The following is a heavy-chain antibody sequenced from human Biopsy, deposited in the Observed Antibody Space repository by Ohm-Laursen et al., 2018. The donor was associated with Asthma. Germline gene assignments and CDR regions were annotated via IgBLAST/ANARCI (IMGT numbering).Heavy chain of an antibody. CDR1: GLTVSRDH. V-gene: IGHV3-53*01. Sequence: SLRLSCAAAGLTVSRDHMFWVRQAPGTGLEWVSVIYSGGTSDTADSVRGRFTISRDFYKNTLYLQMDSLRAEDTAVYYCARGDSSGWSHYYFDYWGQGTLVTVSS. CDR2: IYSGGTS. CDR3: ARGDSSGWSHYYFDY. D-gene: IGHD6-19*01. J-gene: IGHJ4*02.